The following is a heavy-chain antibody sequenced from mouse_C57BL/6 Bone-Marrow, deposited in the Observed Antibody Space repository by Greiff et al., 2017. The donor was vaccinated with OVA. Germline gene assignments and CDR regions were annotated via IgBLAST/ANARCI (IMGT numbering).Heavy chain of an antibody. V-gene: IGHV1-82*01. CDR2: IYPGDGDT. J-gene: IGHJ2*01. Sequence: VQLVESGPELVKPGASVKISCKASGYAFSSSWMNWVKQRPGKGLEWIGRIYPGDGDTNYNGKFKGKATLTADKSSSTAYMQLSSLTSEDSAVYFCASPYDYDRGFDYWGQGTTLTVSS. CDR3: ASPYDYDRGFDY. D-gene: IGHD2-4*01. CDR1: GYAFSSSW.